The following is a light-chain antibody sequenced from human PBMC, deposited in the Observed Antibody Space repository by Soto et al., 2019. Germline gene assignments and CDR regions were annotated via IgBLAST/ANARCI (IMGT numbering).Light chain of an antibody. CDR2: EVS. V-gene: IGLV2-8*01. CDR3: CSYAGGNNV. CDR1: SRDVGGYNY. J-gene: IGLJ1*01. Sequence: QSVLTQPPSASGSPGQSVTISCTGTSRDVGGYNYVSWYQQHPGKAPKLMIYEVSKRPSGVPDRFSGSKSGNTASLTVSGLQSEDEADYYCCSYAGGNNVFGTGTKLTVL.